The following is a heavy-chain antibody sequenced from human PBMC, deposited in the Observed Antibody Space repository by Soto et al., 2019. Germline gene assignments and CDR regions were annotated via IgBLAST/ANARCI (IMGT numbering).Heavy chain of an antibody. D-gene: IGHD2-8*01. CDR3: ARGCAPIDY. V-gene: IGHV1-18*01. Sequence: QVQLVQSGAEVKKPGASVKVSCKTSGYTFTNFGISWVRQAPGQGLEWMGWISAYNGNTNYAQKFQGRVTMTTDTSTSTAYREVPGLRSDDTALYCCARGCAPIDYCGQRTPVTVSS. J-gene: IGHJ4*02. CDR2: ISAYNGNT. CDR1: GYTFTNFG.